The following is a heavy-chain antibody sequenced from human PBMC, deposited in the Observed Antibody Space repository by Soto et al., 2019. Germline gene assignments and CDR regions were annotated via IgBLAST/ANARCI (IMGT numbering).Heavy chain of an antibody. CDR1: GFIFSSYG. CDR3: ARDPNRDYYYGVDV. CDR2: IWYSGSNE. Sequence: GGSLRLSCAASGFIFSSYGMHWVRQAPGKGLEWVAVIWYSGSNEYYADSVKGRFTISRDNSKNTLYLQMNGLRAEDTAVYYCARDPNRDYYYGVDVWGQGTTVTVSS. V-gene: IGHV3-33*01. J-gene: IGHJ6*02.